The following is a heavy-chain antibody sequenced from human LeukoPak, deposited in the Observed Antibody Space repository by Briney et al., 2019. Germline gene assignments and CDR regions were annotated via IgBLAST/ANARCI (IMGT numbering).Heavy chain of an antibody. CDR1: GGSISGYY. V-gene: IGHV4-34*01. CDR2: INHSGST. D-gene: IGHD2-21*02. J-gene: IGHJ4*02. Sequence: PSGTLSLTCTVSGGSISGYYWSWIRQPPGKGLEWIGEINHSGSTNYNPSLKSRVTISVDTSKNQFSLKRRSVMAADTAVYYCARAYCVGDCTVLHIYFDNWGQGTLVTVSS. CDR3: ARAYCVGDCTVLHIYFDN.